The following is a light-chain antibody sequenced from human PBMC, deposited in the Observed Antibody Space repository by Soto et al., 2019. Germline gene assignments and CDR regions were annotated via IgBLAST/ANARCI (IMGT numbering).Light chain of an antibody. V-gene: IGKV1-39*01. Sequence: DIQMTQSPSSLSASVGDRVTITCRASQSVNKYLNWYQQKPGKAPNLLISTASNLESGVPSRFSGSGSGTDFTLSISSLQSEDFATYHCQQSYTTPYTFGQGTNLEVK. CDR3: QQSYTTPYT. CDR1: QSVNKY. J-gene: IGKJ2*01. CDR2: TAS.